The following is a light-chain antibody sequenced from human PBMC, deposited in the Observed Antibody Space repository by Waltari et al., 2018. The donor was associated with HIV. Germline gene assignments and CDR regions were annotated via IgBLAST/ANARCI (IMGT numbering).Light chain of an antibody. Sequence: QSALTQPASVSGSPGQSITISCTGHSSDIGYFKVVSWYQQHPGKAPNLMIYDVSSRPSGVSDRISGSKSGNTASLTISGLQPEDEADYYCSSYTSGSTWVFGGGTKVTVL. J-gene: IGLJ3*02. V-gene: IGLV2-14*03. CDR3: SSYTSGSTWV. CDR1: SSDIGYFKV. CDR2: DVS.